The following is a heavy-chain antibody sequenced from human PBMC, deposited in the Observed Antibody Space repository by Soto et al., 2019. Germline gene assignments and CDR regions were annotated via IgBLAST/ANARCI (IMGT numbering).Heavy chain of an antibody. V-gene: IGHV2-5*02. CDR1: GFSLSTSGVG. CDR3: AHVVYDSSGYYYGDAFDI. J-gene: IGHJ3*02. CDR2: IYWDDDK. D-gene: IGHD3-22*01. Sequence: QITLKESGPTLVKPTQTLTLTCTFSGFSLSTSGVGVGWIRQPPGKALEWLALIYWDDDKRYSPSLKSRVTITKDTSNNQVVLTMTNMDPVDTATYYCAHVVYDSSGYYYGDAFDIWGQGTMVTVSS.